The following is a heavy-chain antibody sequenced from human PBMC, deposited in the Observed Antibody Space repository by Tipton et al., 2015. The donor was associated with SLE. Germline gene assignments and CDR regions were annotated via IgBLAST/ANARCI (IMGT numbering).Heavy chain of an antibody. D-gene: IGHD3-10*01. CDR1: GFTFDNYA. V-gene: IGHV3-9*01. CDR2: ISWDSDDV. J-gene: IGHJ4*02. CDR3: AKDMDYFGSQSTLEY. Sequence: RSPRLSCAASGFTFDNYAMHWVRQVPGKGLEWVSGISWDSDDVNYADSVKGRFTISRDNAKNSLYLQMNSLKIEDTALYYCAKDMDYFGSQSTLEYWGQGILVTVSS.